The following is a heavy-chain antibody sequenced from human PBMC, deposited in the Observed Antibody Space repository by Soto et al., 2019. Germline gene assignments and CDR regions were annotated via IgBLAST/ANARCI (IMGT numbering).Heavy chain of an antibody. J-gene: IGHJ4*02. CDR1: GGSISSGDYY. CDR3: ARAMITFGGVIVPRTFDY. Sequence: SETLSLTCTVSGGSISSGDYYWSWIRQPPGKGLEWIGYIYYSGSTYYNPSLKSRVTISVDTSKNQFSLKLSSVTAADTAVYYCARAMITFGGVIVPRTFDYWGQGTLVTVSS. V-gene: IGHV4-30-4*01. CDR2: IYYSGST. D-gene: IGHD3-16*02.